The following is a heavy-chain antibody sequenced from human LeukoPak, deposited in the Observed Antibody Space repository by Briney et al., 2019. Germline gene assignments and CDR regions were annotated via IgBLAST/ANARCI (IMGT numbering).Heavy chain of an antibody. J-gene: IGHJ3*02. CDR1: GYSISSGYY. Sequence: PSETLSLTCAVSGYSISSGYYWGWIRQTPGEGPEWIGSFHHSGNTDYNPSLKSRVTMSVDTSKNQFSLKLSSVTAADTAVYYCARLPYCSSTSCPDAFDIWGQGTMVTVSS. CDR2: FHHSGNT. D-gene: IGHD2-2*01. V-gene: IGHV4-38-2*01. CDR3: ARLPYCSSTSCPDAFDI.